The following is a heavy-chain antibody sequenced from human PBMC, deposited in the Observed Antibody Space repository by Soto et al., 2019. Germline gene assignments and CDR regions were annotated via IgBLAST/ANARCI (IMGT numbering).Heavy chain of an antibody. D-gene: IGHD1-26*01. J-gene: IGHJ6*02. Sequence: SETLSLTCNVSGVSVSSSSYYWGWIRQAPGKGLEWIVSTYYSAGTYYNPSLKSRVTTSMDASKNQSSLTVTSVTAADTAVYYGGREGASGFGMAVWGLGTTVTVSS. CDR1: GVSVSSSSYY. V-gene: IGHV4-39*07. CDR2: TYYSAGT. CDR3: GREGASGFGMAV.